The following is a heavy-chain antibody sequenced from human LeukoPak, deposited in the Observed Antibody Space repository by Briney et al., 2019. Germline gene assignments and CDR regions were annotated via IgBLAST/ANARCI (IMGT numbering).Heavy chain of an antibody. CDR1: GGSISSGTYY. CDR3: ARGHLLNGWFKYDAFEI. D-gene: IGHD6-19*01. Sequence: PSETLSLTCTVSGGSISSGTYYWSWIRQPAGKGLEWIGHIYISGSTNYNPSLKSRVTISVDTSKNQFSLKLTSVTAADTAVYYCARGHLLNGWFKYDAFEIWGQGTMVTVSS. CDR2: IYISGST. J-gene: IGHJ3*02. V-gene: IGHV4-61*09.